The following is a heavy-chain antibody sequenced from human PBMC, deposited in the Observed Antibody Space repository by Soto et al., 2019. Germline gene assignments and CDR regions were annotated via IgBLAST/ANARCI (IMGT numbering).Heavy chain of an antibody. CDR2: IYWNDNQ. J-gene: IGHJ4*02. V-gene: IGHV2-5*01. D-gene: IGHD3-16*02. CDR3: AHRPLRGYPFHS. CDR1: GFSLTTSGVS. Sequence: QITLKESGPTLVKPTQTLTLTCTFSGFSLTTSGVSVGWIRQPPGKALEWVAIIYWNDNQRYSPSLESRLTITKDTSKNQVVLTMSNVDPVDTGTYYCAHRPLRGYPFHSRGQGTLVSVSS.